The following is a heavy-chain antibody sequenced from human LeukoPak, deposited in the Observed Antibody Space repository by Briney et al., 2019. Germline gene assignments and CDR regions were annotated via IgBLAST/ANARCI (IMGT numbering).Heavy chain of an antibody. Sequence: SETLSLTCIVSGGSMNYYSWTWIRQPAGKGLEWIGRVHTSGSTNYNPSLKSRVTMSVDKSKNHFSLNLNSVTAADTAVYYCARERGVVINLNDAFDIWGQGTMVTVS. V-gene: IGHV4-4*07. CDR2: VHTSGST. J-gene: IGHJ3*02. CDR1: GGSMNYYS. D-gene: IGHD3-3*01. CDR3: ARERGVVINLNDAFDI.